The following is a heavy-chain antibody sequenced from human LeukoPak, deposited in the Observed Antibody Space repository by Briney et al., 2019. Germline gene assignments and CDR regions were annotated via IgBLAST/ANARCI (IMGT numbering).Heavy chain of an antibody. Sequence: GGSLRLSCAASGFTFDDYGMSWVRQAPGKGLEWVSYISSSGSTIYYADSVKGRFTISRDNAKNSLYLQMNSLRAEDTAVYYCARLKDDILTGYYTHYYYYYMDVWGKGTTVTISS. V-gene: IGHV3-48*03. CDR1: GFTFDDYG. D-gene: IGHD3-9*01. CDR2: ISSSGSTI. CDR3: ARLKDDILTGYYTHYYYYYMDV. J-gene: IGHJ6*03.